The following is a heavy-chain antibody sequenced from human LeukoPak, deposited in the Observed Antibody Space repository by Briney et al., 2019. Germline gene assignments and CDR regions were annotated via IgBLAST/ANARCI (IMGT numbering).Heavy chain of an antibody. D-gene: IGHD2-15*01. CDR2: ISGSSSYI. CDR1: GFTFSDYS. J-gene: IGHJ6*02. V-gene: IGHV3-21*01. Sequence: GGSLRLSCAASGFTFSDYSMKWVHQAPGKGLEWVSFISGSSSYINYADSVKGRFTSSRDNAKNSLYLQMNSLRAEDTAVYYCARAREYCSGRTCYHYYGMDVWGQGTTVTVSS. CDR3: ARAREYCSGRTCYHYYGMDV.